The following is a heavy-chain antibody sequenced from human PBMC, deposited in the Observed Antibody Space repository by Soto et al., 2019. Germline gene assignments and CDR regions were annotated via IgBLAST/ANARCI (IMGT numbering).Heavy chain of an antibody. D-gene: IGHD3-10*01. Sequence: EVQLLESGGGLVQPGGSLRLSCAASGFTFSSYVMSWVRQAPGKGLEWVSAISGSGGSTYYADSVKGRFTISRDNSKNMLYLQMNSLRAEDTAVYYCAKAGVMVRGVWFYGMDVWGQGTTVTVSS. V-gene: IGHV3-23*01. CDR3: AKAGVMVRGVWFYGMDV. CDR2: ISGSGGST. J-gene: IGHJ6*02. CDR1: GFTFSSYV.